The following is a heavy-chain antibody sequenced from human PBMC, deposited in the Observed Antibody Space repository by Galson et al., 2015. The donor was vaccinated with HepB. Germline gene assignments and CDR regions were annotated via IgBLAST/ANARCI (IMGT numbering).Heavy chain of an antibody. CDR2: ISGSGGST. V-gene: IGHV3-23*01. Sequence: SLRLSCAASGFTFSSYAMSWVRQAPGKGLEWVSAISGSGGSTYYADSVKGRFTISRDNSKNTLYLQMNSLRAEDTAVYYCAKSSYCSGGSCYYISHYYYGMDVWGQGTTVTVSS. CDR1: GFTFSSYA. J-gene: IGHJ6*02. CDR3: AKSSYCSGGSCYYISHYYYGMDV. D-gene: IGHD2-15*01.